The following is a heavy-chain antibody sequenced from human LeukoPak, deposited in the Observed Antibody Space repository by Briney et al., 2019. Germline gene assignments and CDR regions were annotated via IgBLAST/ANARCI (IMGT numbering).Heavy chain of an antibody. CDR3: ARGGFNMVRGVIIPSNSYFYYMDI. D-gene: IGHD3-10*01. CDR1: GFTFSAYS. Sequence: PGGSLIPSFASSGFTFSAYSMNGVRRAPGKGGEGVSSITSGDFVYFADSLKGGFTISRDNANTSLYLQINSLTADDTSVYYCARGGFNMVRGVIIPSNSYFYYMDIWGKGTTVTVSS. V-gene: IGHV3-69-1*01. J-gene: IGHJ6*03. CDR2: ITSGDFV.